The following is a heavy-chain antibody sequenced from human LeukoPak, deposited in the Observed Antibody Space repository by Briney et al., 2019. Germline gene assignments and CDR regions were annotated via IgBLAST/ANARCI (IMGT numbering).Heavy chain of an antibody. CDR2: IFYSGSA. CDR3: AGTTSGGSGRYYYYYMDV. CDR1: GGSISSNSYY. J-gene: IGHJ6*03. D-gene: IGHD2-15*01. V-gene: IGHV4-39*07. Sequence: PSETLSLTCTVSGGSISSNSYYWGWIRQPPGKGLEWVGYIFYSGSAYYNPSLKSRVTISVDTSKNQFSLKLTSVTAADTAVYYCAGTTSGGSGRYYYYYMDVWGKGTTVTVSS.